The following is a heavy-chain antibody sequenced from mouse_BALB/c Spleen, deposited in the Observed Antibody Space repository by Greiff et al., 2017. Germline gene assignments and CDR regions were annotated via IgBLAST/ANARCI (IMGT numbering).Heavy chain of an antibody. CDR1: GYTFTSYW. V-gene: IGHV1-69*02. Sequence: QVQLQQPGAELVRPGASVKLSCKASGYTFTSYWINWVKQRPGQGLEWIGNIYPSDSYTNYNQKFKDKATLTVDKSSSTAYMQLSSPTSEDSAVYYCTWLRRGRDYWGQGTTLTVSS. CDR2: IYPSDSYT. D-gene: IGHD2-2*01. CDR3: TWLRRGRDY. J-gene: IGHJ2*01.